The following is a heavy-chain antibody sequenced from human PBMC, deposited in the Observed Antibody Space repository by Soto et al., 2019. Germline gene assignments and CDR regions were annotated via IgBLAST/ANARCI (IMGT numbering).Heavy chain of an antibody. V-gene: IGHV4-39*01. D-gene: IGHD2-2*01. J-gene: IGHJ5*02. Sequence: PSETLSLTCTVSGGSISTSSYYCGWIRQPPGKGLEWIGSIYYSGSTYYNPSLKSRVTISVDTSKNQFSLKLSSVTAADTAVYYCARGGRGYCSSTSCPRGWFDPWGQGTLVTVSS. CDR3: ARGGRGYCSSTSCPRGWFDP. CDR2: IYYSGST. CDR1: GGSISTSSYY.